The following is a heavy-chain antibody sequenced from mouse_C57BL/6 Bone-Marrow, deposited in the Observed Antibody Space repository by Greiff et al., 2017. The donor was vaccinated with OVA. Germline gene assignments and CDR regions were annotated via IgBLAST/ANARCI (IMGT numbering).Heavy chain of an antibody. Sequence: ESGPGLVKPSQSLSLTCSVTGYSITSGYYWNWIRQFPGNKLEWMGYISYDGSNNYNPSLKNRISITRDTSKNQFFLKLNSVTTEDTATYYCARERGWLHWYFDVWGTGTTVTVSS. D-gene: IGHD2-3*01. CDR1: GYSITSGYY. CDR3: ARERGWLHWYFDV. CDR2: ISYDGSN. J-gene: IGHJ1*03. V-gene: IGHV3-6*01.